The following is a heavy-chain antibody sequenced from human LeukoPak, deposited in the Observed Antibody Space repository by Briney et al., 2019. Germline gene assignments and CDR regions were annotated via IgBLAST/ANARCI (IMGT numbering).Heavy chain of an antibody. V-gene: IGHV3-33*01. CDR1: GFTFSSYG. J-gene: IGHJ6*02. D-gene: IGHD6-13*01. Sequence: GGSLRLSCAASGFTFSSYGMHWVRQAPGKGLEWVALIWYDGSNKYYADSVKGRFTISRDNSKNTLYLQMNSLRAEDTAVYYCARDGIPTTDSSSWYYYYGMDVWGQGTTVTISS. CDR3: ARDGIPTTDSSSWYYYYGMDV. CDR2: IWYDGSNK.